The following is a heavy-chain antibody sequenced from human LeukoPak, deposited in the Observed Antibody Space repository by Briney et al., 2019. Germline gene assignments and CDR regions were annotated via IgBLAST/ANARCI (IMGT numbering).Heavy chain of an antibody. V-gene: IGHV4-4*02. CDR3: AREGGFYRPLDY. D-gene: IGHD3-3*01. Sequence: GSLRLSCAASGFTVSSNYMSWVRQPPGKGLEWIGEVHLDGRTNYNPSLESRLTMSVDVSENQVSLKLTSVTAADTAVYYCAREGGFYRPLDYSGQGTLVTVSS. CDR2: VHLDGRT. CDR1: GFTVSSNY. J-gene: IGHJ4*02.